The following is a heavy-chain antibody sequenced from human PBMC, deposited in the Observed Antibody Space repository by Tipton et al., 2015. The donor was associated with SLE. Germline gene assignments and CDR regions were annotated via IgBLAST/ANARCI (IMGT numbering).Heavy chain of an antibody. CDR2: IHTGGST. D-gene: IGHD2-15*01. CDR3: ATGSGSLRY. CDR1: GGSVNSGSYY. Sequence: TLSLTCTVSGGSVNSGSYYCTWMRQPAGAGLELIWRIHTGGSTNYNPSLKSRVTISLDKSKNLFSLNLASVTAADTAAYYCATGSGSLRYWGQGPQVTVSS. J-gene: IGHJ4*02. V-gene: IGHV4-61*02.